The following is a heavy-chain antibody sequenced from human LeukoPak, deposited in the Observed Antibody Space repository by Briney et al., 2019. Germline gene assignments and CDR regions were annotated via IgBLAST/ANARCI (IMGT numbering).Heavy chain of an antibody. D-gene: IGHD2-21*02. CDR1: GYTCTGYY. V-gene: IGHV1-2*02. CDR3: ARVPVVTAIHFDY. J-gene: IGHJ4*02. CDR2: INPNSGGT. Sequence: ASVTVSFTASGYTCTGYYMHWVRQAAGQGREGRGWINPNSGGTNYAQNFQGSVTMTRDTSISTAYMELSTLRSDDTAVYYCARVPVVTAIHFDYWGQGTLVTVSS.